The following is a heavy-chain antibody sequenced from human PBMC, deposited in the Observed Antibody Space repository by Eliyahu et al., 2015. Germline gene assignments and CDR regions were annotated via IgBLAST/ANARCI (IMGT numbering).Heavy chain of an antibody. D-gene: IGHD6-25*01. CDR2: INHSGST. Sequence: QVQLQQWGAGLLKPSETLSLTCAVYGGSFSGYYWSWIRQPPGKGLEWIGEINHSGSTNYNPSLKSRVTISVDTSKNQFSLKLSSVTAADTAVYYCAGGIIAATPRYFQHWGQGTLVTVSS. CDR1: GGSFSGYY. CDR3: AGGIIAATPRYFQH. V-gene: IGHV4-34*01. J-gene: IGHJ1*01.